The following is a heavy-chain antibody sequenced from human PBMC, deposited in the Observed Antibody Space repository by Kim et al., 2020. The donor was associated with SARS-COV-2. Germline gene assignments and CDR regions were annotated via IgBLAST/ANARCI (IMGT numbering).Heavy chain of an antibody. D-gene: IGHD6-6*01. Sequence: ASVKVSCKASRYTFTNYYIHWVRQAPGQGLEWMGIINPSGGYTDYAQKFQGRVTMTRDTTTSTMYMDLSGLRSEDTAVYYCARQRYSSSSWFDTWGQGTLVTVSA. CDR2: INPSGGYT. V-gene: IGHV1-46*01. CDR3: ARQRYSSSSWFDT. CDR1: RYTFTNYY. J-gene: IGHJ5*02.